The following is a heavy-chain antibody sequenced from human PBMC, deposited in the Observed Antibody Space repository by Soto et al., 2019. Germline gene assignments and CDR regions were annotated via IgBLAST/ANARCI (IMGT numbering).Heavy chain of an antibody. CDR3: ASLGYCSCGSCFMGDNNWFEH. CDR2: IIPIFGTA. J-gene: IGHJ5*02. V-gene: IGHV1-69*13. Sequence: SVKVSCKASGGTFSSYAISWVRQAPGQGLEWMGGIIPIFGTANYAQKFQGRVTITADESTSTAYMELSSLRSEDTAVYYCASLGYCSCGSCFMGDNNWFEHWGHGTLVTVSS. CDR1: GGTFSSYA. D-gene: IGHD2-15*01.